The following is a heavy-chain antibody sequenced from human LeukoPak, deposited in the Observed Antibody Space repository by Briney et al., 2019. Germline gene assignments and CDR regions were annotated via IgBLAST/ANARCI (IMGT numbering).Heavy chain of an antibody. D-gene: IGHD1-26*01. CDR3: AREEALGSGSFDY. CDR2: IYYSENT. V-gene: IGHV4-39*07. J-gene: IGHJ4*02. CDR1: GGSISSSSDY. Sequence: SETLSLTCTVSGGSISSSSDYWGWIRQAPGKGLEWIGSIYYSENTYYNSSLKSRVTISVDTSKNQFSLKLNSVTAADTAVYYCAREEALGSGSFDYWGQGTLVTVSS.